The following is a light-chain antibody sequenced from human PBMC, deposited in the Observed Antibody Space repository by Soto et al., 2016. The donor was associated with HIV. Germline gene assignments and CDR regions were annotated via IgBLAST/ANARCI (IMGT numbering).Light chain of an antibody. CDR1: QSISSY. V-gene: IGKV1-39*01. CDR3: QQSYSTPWA. J-gene: IGKJ1*01. Sequence: DIQLTQSPSFLSASVGDRVTVTCRASQSISSYLNWYQYKPGKAPKLLIYAASNLQTGVPSRFSGSGSGTDFTLTISSLQPEDFATYFCQQSYSTPWAFGQGTKVEIK. CDR2: AAS.